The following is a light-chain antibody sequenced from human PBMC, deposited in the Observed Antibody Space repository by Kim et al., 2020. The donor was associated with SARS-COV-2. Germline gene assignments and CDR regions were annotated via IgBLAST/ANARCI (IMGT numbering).Light chain of an antibody. Sequence: GQKVNISCSGSSSNIGNNYVSWYQQLPGTAPKLLIYDNNKRPSGIPDRFSGSKSGTSATLGITGLQTGDEADYYCGTWDSSLSAYVFGTGTQLTVL. J-gene: IGLJ1*01. CDR1: SSNIGNNY. CDR3: GTWDSSLSAYV. V-gene: IGLV1-51*01. CDR2: DNN.